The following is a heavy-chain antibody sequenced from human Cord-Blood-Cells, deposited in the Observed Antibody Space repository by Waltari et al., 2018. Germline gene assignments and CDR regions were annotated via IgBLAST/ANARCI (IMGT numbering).Heavy chain of an antibody. Sequence: QVQLVPSGAAVKKPGASVKVSCKAAGYTFTTYDITWLRQATGQGLEWMGWMNPNSGNTGYAQKFQGRVTMTRNTSISTAYMELSSLRSEDTAVYYCARGVSSSWYWYFDLWGRGTLVTVSS. CDR1: GYTFTTYD. CDR3: ARGVSSSWYWYFDL. J-gene: IGHJ2*01. CDR2: MNPNSGNT. V-gene: IGHV1-8*01. D-gene: IGHD6-13*01.